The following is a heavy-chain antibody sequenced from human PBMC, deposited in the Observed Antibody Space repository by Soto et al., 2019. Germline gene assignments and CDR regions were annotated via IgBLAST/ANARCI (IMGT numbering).Heavy chain of an antibody. D-gene: IGHD6-19*01. CDR2: IKSNTDGGTT. Sequence: EVQLVESGGGLVEPGGSLRLSCAASGFTFINAWMNWVRQAPGKGLEWVGRIKSNTDGGTTDYAAPVKGRFTISRDDSKGTLYLQVNSMKTEDTAVYYFTTDLAYSSGWYSWGQGTLVTVSS. CDR1: GFTFINAW. CDR3: TTDLAYSSGWYS. J-gene: IGHJ4*02. V-gene: IGHV3-15*07.